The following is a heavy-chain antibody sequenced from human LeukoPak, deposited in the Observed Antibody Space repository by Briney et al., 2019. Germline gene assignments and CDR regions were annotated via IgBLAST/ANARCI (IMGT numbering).Heavy chain of an antibody. Sequence: GESLKISCKGSGSSFTNYWIGWVRQMPGKGLEWMGIIFPDDSATRYSPSFQGQVTIAVDKSISTAYLQWSSLKASDTATFYCARLLGAVAGTFDYWGQGTLVTVSS. D-gene: IGHD6-19*01. V-gene: IGHV5-51*01. J-gene: IGHJ4*02. CDR2: IFPDDSAT. CDR1: GSSFTNYW. CDR3: ARLLGAVAGTFDY.